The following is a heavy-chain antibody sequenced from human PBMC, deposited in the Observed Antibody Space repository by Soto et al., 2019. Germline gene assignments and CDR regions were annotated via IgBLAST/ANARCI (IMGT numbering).Heavy chain of an antibody. J-gene: IGHJ4*02. CDR2: IYYSGST. Sequence: SETLSLTCTVSGGSISSSSYYWGWIRQPPGKGLEWIGSIYYSGSTYYNPSLKSRVTISVDTSKNQFSLKLSSVTAADTAVYYCARHPLSGFSYYFDYWGQGTLVTVSS. CDR3: ARHPLSGFSYYFDY. V-gene: IGHV4-39*01. CDR1: GGSISSSSYY. D-gene: IGHD3-22*01.